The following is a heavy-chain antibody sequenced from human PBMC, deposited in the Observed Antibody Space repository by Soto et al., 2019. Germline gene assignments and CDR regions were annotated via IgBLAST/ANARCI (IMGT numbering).Heavy chain of an antibody. Sequence: GGSLRLSCAASGFTFSSYAMHWVRQAPGKGLEWVAVISYDGSNKYYADSVKGRFTISRDNSKNTLYLQMNSLRAEDTAVYYCARVLGKYCSGGSCYSYPNDYWGQGTLVTVSS. J-gene: IGHJ4*02. D-gene: IGHD2-15*01. CDR2: ISYDGSNK. CDR1: GFTFSSYA. CDR3: ARVLGKYCSGGSCYSYPNDY. V-gene: IGHV3-30-3*01.